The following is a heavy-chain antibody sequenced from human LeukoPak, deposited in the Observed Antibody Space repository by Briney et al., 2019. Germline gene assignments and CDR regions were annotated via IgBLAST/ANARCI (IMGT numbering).Heavy chain of an antibody. V-gene: IGHV3-11*01. CDR1: GFTLSDHF. CDR3: ARDPNYGSGSGPFDI. D-gene: IGHD3-10*01. Sequence: GGSLRLSCTASGFTLSDHFMTWIRQAPGKGLEWLSYISSSDTTIYYADSVKGQFTISRDNAKHSLYLQMNSLRAEDTAVYYCARDPNYGSGSGPFDIWGQGTMVTVSS. J-gene: IGHJ3*02. CDR2: ISSSDTTI.